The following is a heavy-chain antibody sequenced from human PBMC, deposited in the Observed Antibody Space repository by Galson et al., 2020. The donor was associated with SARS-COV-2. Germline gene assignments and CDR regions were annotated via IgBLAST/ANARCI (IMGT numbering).Heavy chain of an antibody. D-gene: IGHD1-26*01. CDR3: ARDSSGSYFSHFDY. J-gene: IGHJ4*02. CDR2: ISYDGSNK. CDR1: GFTFSSYA. V-gene: IGHV3-30-3*01. Sequence: TGGSLRLSCPASGFTFSSYAMHWVRQAPGKGLEWVAVISYDGSNKYYADSVKGRFTISRDNSKNTLYLQMNSLRAEDTAVYYCARDSSGSYFSHFDYWGQGTLVTVSS.